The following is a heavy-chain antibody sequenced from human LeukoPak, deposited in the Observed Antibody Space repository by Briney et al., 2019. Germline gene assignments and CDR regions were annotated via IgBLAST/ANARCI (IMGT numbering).Heavy chain of an antibody. J-gene: IGHJ4*02. V-gene: IGHV4-38-2*02. D-gene: IGHD4-17*01. CDR3: ARAGYGDSDFDY. CDR1: GYSISSGYY. Sequence: PSETLSLTCTVSGYSISSGYYWSWIRQPPGKGLEWIGEINHSGSTNYNPSLKSRVTISVDTSKNQFSLKLNSVTAADTAVYYCARAGYGDSDFDYWGQGTLVTVSS. CDR2: INHSGST.